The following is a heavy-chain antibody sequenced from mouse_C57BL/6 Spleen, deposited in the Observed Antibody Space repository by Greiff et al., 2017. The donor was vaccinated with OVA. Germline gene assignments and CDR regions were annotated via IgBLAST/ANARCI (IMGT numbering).Heavy chain of an antibody. CDR3: ARGIYYGNHYAMDY. D-gene: IGHD2-1*01. CDR1: GYAFSSYW. V-gene: IGHV1-80*01. Sequence: VKLQESGAELVKPGASVKISCKASGYAFSSYWMNWVKQRPGKGLEWIGQIYPGDGDTNYNGKFKGKATLTADKSSSTAYMQLSSLTSEDSAVYFCARGIYYGNHYAMDYWGQGTSVTVSS. J-gene: IGHJ4*01. CDR2: IYPGDGDT.